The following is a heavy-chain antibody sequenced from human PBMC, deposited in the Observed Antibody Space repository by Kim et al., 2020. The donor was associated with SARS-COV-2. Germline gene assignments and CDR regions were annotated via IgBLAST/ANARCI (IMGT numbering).Heavy chain of an antibody. J-gene: IGHJ6*02. CDR3: AKELNLSGYDSIEDRALQYYYYYGVDV. V-gene: IGHV3-23*01. Sequence: GGSLRLSCAASGFTFSSYAMSWVRQAPGKGLEWVSAISGSGGSTYYADSVKGRFTISRDNSKNTLYLQMNSLRAEDTAVYYCAKELNLSGYDSIEDRALQYYYYYGVDVWGQGTTVTVSS. D-gene: IGHD5-12*01. CDR2: ISGSGGST. CDR1: GFTFSSYA.